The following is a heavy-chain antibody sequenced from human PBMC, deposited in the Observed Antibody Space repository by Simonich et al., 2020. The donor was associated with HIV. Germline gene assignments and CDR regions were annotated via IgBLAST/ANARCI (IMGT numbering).Heavy chain of an antibody. D-gene: IGHD3-10*01. CDR1: GGSISSYY. V-gene: IGHV4-59*12. CDR3: ARTSYYGSGSYYSDY. CDR2: TYYSGST. J-gene: IGHJ4*02. Sequence: QVQLQESGPGLVKPSETLSLTCTVSGGSISSYYWSWIRQPPGKGLEWIGYTYYSGSTNYNPSLKSRVTISVDTSKNQFSLKLSSVTAADTAVYYCARTSYYGSGSYYSDYWGQGTLVTVSS.